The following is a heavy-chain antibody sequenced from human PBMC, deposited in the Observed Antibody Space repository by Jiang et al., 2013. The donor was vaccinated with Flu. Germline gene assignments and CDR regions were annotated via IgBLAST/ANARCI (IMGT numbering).Heavy chain of an antibody. CDR1: GGSFSGYY. V-gene: IGHV4-34*01. J-gene: IGHJ4*02. Sequence: LLKPSETLSLTCAVYGGSFSGYYWSWIRQPPGKGLEWIGEINHSGSTNYNPSLKSRVTISVDTSKNQFSLKLSSVTAADTAVYYCVRRSPAYCGGDCYRDTLDYWGQGTLVTVSS. D-gene: IGHD2-21*01. CDR2: INHSGST. CDR3: VRRSPAYCGGDCYRDTLDY.